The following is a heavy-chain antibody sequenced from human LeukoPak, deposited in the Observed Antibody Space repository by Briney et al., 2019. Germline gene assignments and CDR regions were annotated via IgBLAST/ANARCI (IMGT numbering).Heavy chain of an antibody. V-gene: IGHV4-34*01. J-gene: IGHJ1*01. D-gene: IGHD3-22*01. CDR1: GGSFSGYY. CDR2: INHSGST. CDR3: ARHSKYYYDSSGSYVGYFQH. Sequence: SETLSLTCAVYGGSFSGYYWSWIRQPPGKGLEWIGEINHSGSTNYNPSLKSRVTISVDTSKNQFSLKLSSVTAADTAVYYCARHSKYYYDSSGSYVGYFQHWGQGTLVTVSS.